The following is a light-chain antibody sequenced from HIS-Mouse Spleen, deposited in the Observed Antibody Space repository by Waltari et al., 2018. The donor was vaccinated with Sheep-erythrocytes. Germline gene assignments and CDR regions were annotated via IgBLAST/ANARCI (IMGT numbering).Light chain of an antibody. CDR2: AAS. CDR3: QQANSFPIT. CDR1: QGIGSL. V-gene: IGKV1-12*01. J-gene: IGKJ5*01. Sequence: DIQMTQPPPSVSASVGDRLTLTPPASQGIGSLLAWYQQKPGKAPKLLIYAASSLQSGVPSRFSGSGSGTDFTLTISSLQPEDFATYYCQQANSFPITFGQGTRVEIK.